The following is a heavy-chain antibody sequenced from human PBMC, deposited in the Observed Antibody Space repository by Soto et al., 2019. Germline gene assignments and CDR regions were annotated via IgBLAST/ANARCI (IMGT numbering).Heavy chain of an antibody. Sequence: PSETLSLTCAVSGGSISSGGYSWSWIRQPPGKGLEWIGYIYHSGSTYYNPSLKSRVIISVDTSKNQFSLSLTSVTAADTAVYYCATQGFGVLHGLVDVWGQGTTVTVSS. CDR1: GGSISSGGYS. CDR3: ATQGFGVLHGLVDV. J-gene: IGHJ6*02. CDR2: IYHSGST. V-gene: IGHV4-30-2*01. D-gene: IGHD3-10*01.